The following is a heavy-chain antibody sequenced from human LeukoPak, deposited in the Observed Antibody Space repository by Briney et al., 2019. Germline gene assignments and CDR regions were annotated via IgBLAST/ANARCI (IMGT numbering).Heavy chain of an antibody. CDR1: EFVFSDYY. D-gene: IGHD3-10*01. V-gene: IGHV3-11*01. CDR3: AREMGGDYGSGTFLDL. Sequence: NPGGSLGLSCAASEFVFSDYYMSWVRQAPGKGLEWVSYISSGGSTIYYADSVKGRFTISRDNAKNSLYLQMNSLRAEDTAVYYCAREMGGDYGSGTFLDLWGQGNMVTVSS. J-gene: IGHJ5*02. CDR2: ISSGGSTI.